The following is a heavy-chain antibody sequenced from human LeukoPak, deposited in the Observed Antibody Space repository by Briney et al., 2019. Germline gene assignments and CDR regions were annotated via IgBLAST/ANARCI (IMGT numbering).Heavy chain of an antibody. D-gene: IGHD2-2*01. Sequence: SETLSLTCTVSSGSFRTYYWSWIRQPPGKGLEWIGYIFYNEGTSYNPSLKSRVTISVDTSNNQLSLKVNSVTAADTAMYYCVKSNSRYQPWTLDVWGRGTMVTVSS. CDR2: IFYNEGT. V-gene: IGHV4-59*01. J-gene: IGHJ3*01. CDR3: VKSNSRYQPWTLDV. CDR1: SGSFRTYY.